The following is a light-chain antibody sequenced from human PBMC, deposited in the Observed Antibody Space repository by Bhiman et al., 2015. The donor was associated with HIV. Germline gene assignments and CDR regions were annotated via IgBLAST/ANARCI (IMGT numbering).Light chain of an antibody. J-gene: IGLJ1*01. V-gene: IGLV2-14*03. CDR1: SRDVGGYNY. CDR3: SSYTSSSSPYV. CDR2: DVS. Sequence: QSALTQPASVSGSPGQSINISCTGTSRDVGGYNYVAWYQQHPGKVPKVMIYDVSNRPSGVPNRFSGSKSDNTASLTISGLQAEDEADYYCSSYTSSSSPYVFGSGTKVTVL.